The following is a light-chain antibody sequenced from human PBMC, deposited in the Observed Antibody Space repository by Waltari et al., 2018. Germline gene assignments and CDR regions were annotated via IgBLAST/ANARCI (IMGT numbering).Light chain of an antibody. CDR3: QQYYSYPT. J-gene: IGKJ1*01. Sequence: AIRITQSPSSLSASTGDRVTIPCRASQGISSYLAWYQQKPGKAPKLLIYAASTLQSGVPSRFSGSGSGTDFTLTISCLQSEDFATYYCQQYYSYPTFGQGTKVEIK. CDR2: AAS. CDR1: QGISSY. V-gene: IGKV1-8*01.